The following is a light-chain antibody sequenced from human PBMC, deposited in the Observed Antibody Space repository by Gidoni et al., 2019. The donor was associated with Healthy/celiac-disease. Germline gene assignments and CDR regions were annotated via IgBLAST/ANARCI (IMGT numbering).Light chain of an antibody. CDR1: SSDAGGYNY. CDR2: EVS. V-gene: IGLV2-14*01. Sequence: QSALTQPASVSGSPGQSITISCTGTSSDAGGYNYVSWYQQHPGKAPKLMIYEVSNRPSGVSNRFSGSKSGNTASLTISGLQAEDEADYYCSSYTSSSTPRVFGTGTKVTVL. CDR3: SSYTSSSTPRV. J-gene: IGLJ1*01.